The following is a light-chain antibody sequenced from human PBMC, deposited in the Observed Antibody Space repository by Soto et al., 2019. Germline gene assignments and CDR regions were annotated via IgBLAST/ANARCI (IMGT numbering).Light chain of an antibody. V-gene: IGKV1-12*01. CDR1: QGIKNW. CDR2: TGS. CDR3: QQAASFPIT. J-gene: IGKJ5*01. Sequence: DIQMTQSPSYVSSSVGDIVTITCRASQGIKNWLAWYQQKPGKAPNLLIYTGSSLQSGVPSRFSGSGSGTDFTLTINSLQPEDFATYYCQQAASFPITFGQGTDWRL.